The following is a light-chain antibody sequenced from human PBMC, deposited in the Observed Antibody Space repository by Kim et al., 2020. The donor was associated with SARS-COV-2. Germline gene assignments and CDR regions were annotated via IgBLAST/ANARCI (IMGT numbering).Light chain of an antibody. Sequence: QSVLTQPPSVSAAPGHKVIISCSGRTSNIGNNFVSWYQKLPGTAPKLLIYNTNKRPSGIPDRFSGSKSGTSATLGITGLQTGDEADYYCATWDSSLSAGVFGGGTKLTVL. J-gene: IGLJ2*01. CDR3: ATWDSSLSAGV. CDR1: TSNIGNNF. CDR2: NTN. V-gene: IGLV1-51*01.